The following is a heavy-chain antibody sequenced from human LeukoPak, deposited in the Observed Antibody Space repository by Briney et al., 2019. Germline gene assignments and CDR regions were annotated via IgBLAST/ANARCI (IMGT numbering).Heavy chain of an antibody. CDR2: IIPIFGTA. D-gene: IGHD2-15*01. CDR3: ARGLSRVVVVVAATAYYYYGMDV. J-gene: IGHJ6*04. V-gene: IGHV1-69*06. CDR1: GGTFSSYA. Sequence: SVKVSCKASGGTFSSYAISWVRQAPGHGLEWMGGIIPIFGTANSAQKFQGRVTITADKSTSTAYMELSSLRSEDTAVYYCARGLSRVVVVVAATAYYYYGMDVWGKGTTVTVSS.